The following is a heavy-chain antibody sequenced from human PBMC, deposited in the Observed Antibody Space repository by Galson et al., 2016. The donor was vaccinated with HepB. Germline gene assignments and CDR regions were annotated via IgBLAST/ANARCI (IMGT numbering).Heavy chain of an antibody. Sequence: SLRLSCAASKFTFSNSAMSWVRQAPGKGLEWVSSISGHGRNTYYADSVKGRFTISRDNSKNTLYLQMNSLRAEDTAVYYCAKDPIQCGGDCTRASYYFDYWGQGRLVTVSS. CDR1: KFTFSNSA. CDR2: ISGHGRNT. J-gene: IGHJ4*02. V-gene: IGHV3-23*01. CDR3: AKDPIQCGGDCTRASYYFDY. D-gene: IGHD2-21*02.